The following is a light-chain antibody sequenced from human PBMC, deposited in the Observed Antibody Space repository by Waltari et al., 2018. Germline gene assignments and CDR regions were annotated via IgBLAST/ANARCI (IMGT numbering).Light chain of an antibody. CDR2: VER. Sequence: QSVLTRPPSVSGAAAQRVTISCTGSRSTNGTGHDVNWYQQLPGKAPKLLSYVERIRPSGVPDRFSGSKSGTSASLAITGLQAEDEADYYCQSFDNNLGGYVIFGGGTKLIVL. CDR3: QSFDNNLGGYVI. J-gene: IGLJ2*01. CDR1: RSTNGTGHD. V-gene: IGLV1-40*01.